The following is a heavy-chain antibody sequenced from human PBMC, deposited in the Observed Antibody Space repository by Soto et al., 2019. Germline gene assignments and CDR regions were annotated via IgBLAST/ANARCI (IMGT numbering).Heavy chain of an antibody. CDR2: ISNDGSKK. J-gene: IGHJ4*02. D-gene: IGHD6-19*01. CDR1: GFVFTNYG. Sequence: GGSLRLSCAASGFVFTNYGMHWVRQAPGKGLEWVAFISNDGSKKYYADSVKGRFTISRDNSENTVYLQMTSLRPDDTAVFYCARDVAMPSGLGLGYWGQGTLVTVSS. CDR3: ARDVAMPSGLGLGY. V-gene: IGHV3-30*03.